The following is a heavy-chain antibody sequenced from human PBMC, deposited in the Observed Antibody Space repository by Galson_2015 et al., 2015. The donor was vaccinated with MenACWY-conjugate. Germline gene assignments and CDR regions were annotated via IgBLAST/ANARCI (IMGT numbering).Heavy chain of an antibody. CDR3: ARVRGGSHNWVDP. V-gene: IGHV6-1*01. CDR2: TYYRSKWYN. J-gene: IGHJ5*02. Sequence: CAISGDSVSSNSAAWNWIRQSPSGGLEWLGRTYYRSKWYNDYAVSVKSRITINPDTSKNQFSLHLNSVTPEDTAVYYCARVRGGSHNWVDPWGQGTLVTVSS. CDR1: GDSVSSNSAA. D-gene: IGHD2-15*01.